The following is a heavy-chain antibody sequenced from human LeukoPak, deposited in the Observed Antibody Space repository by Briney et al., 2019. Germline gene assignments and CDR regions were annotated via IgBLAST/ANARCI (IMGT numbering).Heavy chain of an antibody. J-gene: IGHJ5*02. CDR2: IIPIFGTA. CDR3: ARAGSTYYYGSGSYSGDWFDP. D-gene: IGHD3-10*01. CDR1: GGTFSSYA. V-gene: IGHV1-69*13. Sequence: GASVKVSCKASGGTFSSYAISWVRQAPGQGIEWKGGIIPIFGTANYAQKFQSRGTITADESTSTAYMELSCLRSEDTAVYYCARAGSTYYYGSGSYSGDWFDPWGQGTLVTVSS.